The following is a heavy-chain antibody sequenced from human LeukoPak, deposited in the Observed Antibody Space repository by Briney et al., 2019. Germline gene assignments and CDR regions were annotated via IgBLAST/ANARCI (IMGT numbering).Heavy chain of an antibody. CDR3: AKAGGLRSHPLDP. CDR1: GFTLSSSG. CDR2: VSYVGTYE. V-gene: IGHV3-30*18. J-gene: IGHJ5*02. D-gene: IGHD3-3*01. Sequence: GGSLRLSCAASGFTLSSSGLHWVRHAPGKGLEWVAVVSYVGTYEYYADSVKGRFTISRDNSKNTLYLQMNGLRVEDTAIYYCAKAGGLRSHPLDPWGQGTLVTVSS.